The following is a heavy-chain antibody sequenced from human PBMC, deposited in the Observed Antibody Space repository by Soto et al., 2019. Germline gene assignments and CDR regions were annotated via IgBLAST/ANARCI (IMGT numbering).Heavy chain of an antibody. D-gene: IGHD2-2*01. CDR2: IFYTGTT. CDR1: GGSINYNSYH. Sequence: QLQLQESGPGLVKPSETLSLTCSVSGGSINYNSYHCGWIRQPPGQGLEWIGSIFYTGTTVYNPSLESRVTMYVDTSKNSFSLHLTSVTAADTAVYFCARLVVVAPVANVWGQGTMVTVSS. CDR3: ARLVVVAPVANV. J-gene: IGHJ4*02. V-gene: IGHV4-39*02.